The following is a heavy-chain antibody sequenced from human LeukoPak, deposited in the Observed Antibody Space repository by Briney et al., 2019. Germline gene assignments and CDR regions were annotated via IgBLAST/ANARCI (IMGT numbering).Heavy chain of an antibody. V-gene: IGHV3-20*04. CDR3: ARGDYVWGTIKN. J-gene: IGHJ4*02. CDR1: RFIFDDYS. CDR2: INWNGGRT. Sequence: GGSLRLSCAASRFIFDDYSMSWVRQAPGKGLEWVSHINWNGGRTAYADSVKGRFTISRDNAKNSLYLQMNSLRAEDTALYYCARGDYVWGTIKNWGQGTLVTVSS. D-gene: IGHD3-16*01.